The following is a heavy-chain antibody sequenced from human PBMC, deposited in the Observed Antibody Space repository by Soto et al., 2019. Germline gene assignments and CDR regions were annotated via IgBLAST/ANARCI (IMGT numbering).Heavy chain of an antibody. CDR3: ARGSSSSGYYGMDV. Sequence: AASVKVSCKASGYTFTSYGISWVRQAPGQGLEWMGWISAYNGNTNYAQKLQGRVTMTTDTSTSTAYMELRSLRSDDTAVYYCARGSSSSGYYGMDVWGQGTTVTVSS. CDR2: ISAYNGNT. V-gene: IGHV1-18*04. D-gene: IGHD6-6*01. CDR1: GYTFTSYG. J-gene: IGHJ6*02.